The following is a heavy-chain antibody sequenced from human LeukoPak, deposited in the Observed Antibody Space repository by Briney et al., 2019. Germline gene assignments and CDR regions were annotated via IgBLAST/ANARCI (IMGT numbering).Heavy chain of an antibody. CDR3: ASLYSSSWHAYYFDY. CDR2: IYHSGST. D-gene: IGHD6-13*01. Sequence: PSETLSLTCTVSGYSISSGYYWGWIRQPPGKGLEWIGSIYHSGSTYYNPSLKSRVTISVDTSKNQFSLKLSSVTAADTAVYYCASLYSSSWHAYYFDYWGQGTLVTVSS. J-gene: IGHJ4*02. CDR1: GYSISSGYY. V-gene: IGHV4-38-2*02.